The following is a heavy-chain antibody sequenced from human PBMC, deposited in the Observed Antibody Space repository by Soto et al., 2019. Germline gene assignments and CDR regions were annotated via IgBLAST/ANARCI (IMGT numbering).Heavy chain of an antibody. V-gene: IGHV1-3*01. CDR3: AREGSDDGRLYYYYYMDV. Sequence: QVQLVQSGAEVKKPGASVKVSCKASGYTFTSYAMHWVRQAPGQRLEWMGWINAGNGNTKYSQKFQGRVTITRDTSASTAYMELRSLRSEDTAVYYCAREGSDDGRLYYYYYMDVWGKGTTVTVSS. CDR2: INAGNGNT. J-gene: IGHJ6*03. CDR1: GYTFTSYA. D-gene: IGHD3-3*01.